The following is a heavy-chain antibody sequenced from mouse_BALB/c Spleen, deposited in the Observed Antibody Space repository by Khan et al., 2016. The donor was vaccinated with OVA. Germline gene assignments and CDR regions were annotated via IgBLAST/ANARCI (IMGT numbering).Heavy chain of an antibody. CDR1: GYTFTSYT. D-gene: IGHD1-1*01. J-gene: IGHJ4*01. CDR2: IIPSTVYT. V-gene: IGHV1-4*01. CDR3: ARDVHYYGSRGAMDN. Sequence: LEESGAELARPGASVKMSCKASGYTFTSYTMHWVKQRPGQGLEWIGYIIPSTVYTNYNQKFKDKATLTADKSSSTAYMKLRSLTPEAAAVYYCARDVHYYGSRGAMDNWGQGTSVTFSS.